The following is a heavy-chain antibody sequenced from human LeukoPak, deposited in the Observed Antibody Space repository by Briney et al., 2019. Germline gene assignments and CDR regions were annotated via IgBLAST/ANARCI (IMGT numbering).Heavy chain of an antibody. CDR3: ARDPGQQLVPNFDY. CDR1: GYTFTSYG. J-gene: IGHJ4*02. CDR2: ISAYNGNT. Sequence: ASVKVSCKASGYTFTSYGISWVRQAPGQGLEWMGWISAYNGNTNYAQKLQGRVTLTTNTSTSTAYMELSSLRSEDTAVYYCARDPGQQLVPNFDYWGQGTLVTVSS. V-gene: IGHV1-18*01. D-gene: IGHD6-13*01.